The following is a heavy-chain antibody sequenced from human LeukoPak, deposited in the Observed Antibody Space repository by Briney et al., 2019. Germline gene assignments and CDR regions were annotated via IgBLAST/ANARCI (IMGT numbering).Heavy chain of an antibody. V-gene: IGHV3-53*01. D-gene: IGHD3-22*01. Sequence: GGSLRLSCAASGFTVSSTYMSWVRQAPGKGLEWVSVIYSGGSTYYADSVKGRFTISRDNSKNTLYVQMNSLRAEDTAVYYCAKVKYYYDSRGYYTPYYFDYWGQGTLVTGSS. CDR2: IYSGGST. CDR3: AKVKYYYDSRGYYTPYYFDY. CDR1: GFTVSSTY. J-gene: IGHJ4*02.